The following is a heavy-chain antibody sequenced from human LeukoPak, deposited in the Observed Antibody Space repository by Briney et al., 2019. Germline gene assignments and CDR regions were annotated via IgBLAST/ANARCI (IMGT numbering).Heavy chain of an antibody. V-gene: IGHV1-3*01. CDR3: ARWAGRLISSSWLEY. Sequence: ASVKVSCKASGYTFTSYAMHWVRQAPGQRLEWMGWINAGNGNTKYSQKFQGRVTITRDTSASTAYMELSSLRSEDTAVYYCARWAGRLISSSWLEYWGQGTLVTVSS. J-gene: IGHJ4*02. CDR1: GYTFTSYA. D-gene: IGHD6-13*01. CDR2: INAGNGNT.